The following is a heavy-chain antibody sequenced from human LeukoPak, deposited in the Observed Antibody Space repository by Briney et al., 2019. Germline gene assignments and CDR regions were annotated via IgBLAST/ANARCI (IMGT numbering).Heavy chain of an antibody. CDR2: IRYDGGNT. V-gene: IGHV3-30*02. D-gene: IGHD2-2*01. CDR1: GFIFSNYA. CDR3: AKDEVVPGYYYTDV. J-gene: IGHJ6*03. Sequence: GGSLRLSCAASGFIFSNYAMQWVRQAPGMVLEWVAFIRYDGGNTYYADSVKGRFTISRDNSKNTMYLQMNSLNAEDTAVYYCAKDEVVPGYYYTDVWGRGTTVTISS.